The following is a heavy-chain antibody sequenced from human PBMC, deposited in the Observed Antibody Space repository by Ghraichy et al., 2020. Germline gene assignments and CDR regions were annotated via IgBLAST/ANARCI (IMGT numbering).Heavy chain of an antibody. D-gene: IGHD5-24*01. V-gene: IGHV4-39*01. J-gene: IGHJ4*02. CDR2: IYESGKT. CDR3: ARSHNGYRLNCFDS. CDR1: NDSISNSTYY. Sequence: SETLSLTCTVSNDSISNSTYYWGWIRQPPGKGLEWIGSIYESGKTNYSPSLKSRVTMSAGTPKNQFSLRLSSVTAADTALYYCARSHNGYRLNCFDSWGQGIFVTVSA.